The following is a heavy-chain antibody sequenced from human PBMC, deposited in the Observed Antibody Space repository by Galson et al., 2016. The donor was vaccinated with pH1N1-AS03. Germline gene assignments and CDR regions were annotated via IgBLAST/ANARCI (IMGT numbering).Heavy chain of an antibody. V-gene: IGHV4-61*09. J-gene: IGHJ4*02. CDR1: GGSISSDSYY. CDR2: IFTSGST. Sequence: TLSLTCTVSGGSISSDSYYWSWIRQPAGKGLEWIGYIFTSGSTNYNPSLKSRLTISLDTSKNQFSLKLNSVTAADTAVYFCVMDTTTWMRFDYWGQGSLVIVSS. D-gene: IGHD1-1*01. CDR3: VMDTTTWMRFDY.